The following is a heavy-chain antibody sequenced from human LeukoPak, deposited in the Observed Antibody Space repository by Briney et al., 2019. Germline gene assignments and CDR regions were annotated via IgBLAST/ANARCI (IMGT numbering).Heavy chain of an antibody. CDR1: GYTFTGYY. V-gene: IGHV1-2*02. Sequence: ASVKVSCKASGYTFTGYYMHWVRQAPGQGLEWMGWINPNSGGTNYAQKFQGRVTMTRDTSISTAYMELSRLRSDDTAVYYCARGPGYSSSWYPVDYWGQGTLVTASS. CDR2: INPNSGGT. D-gene: IGHD6-13*01. J-gene: IGHJ4*02. CDR3: ARGPGYSSSWYPVDY.